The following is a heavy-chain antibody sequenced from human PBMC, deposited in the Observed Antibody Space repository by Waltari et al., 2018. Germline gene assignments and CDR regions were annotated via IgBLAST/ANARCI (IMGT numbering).Heavy chain of an antibody. V-gene: IGHV4-4*07. CDR3: ERVGSGWYGGEFDY. D-gene: IGHD6-19*01. J-gene: IGHJ4*02. CDR2: IYSSGSS. Sequence: QVQLQESGPGLVRSSETLSLTCSVSGVSISSYYWSWVRQPAGKGLEWIGRIYSSGSSDYNPSLKSRVTMSVDTSKNHFSLKLTSVTAADTAVYYCERVGSGWYGGEFDYWGQGALVTVSS. CDR1: GVSISSYY.